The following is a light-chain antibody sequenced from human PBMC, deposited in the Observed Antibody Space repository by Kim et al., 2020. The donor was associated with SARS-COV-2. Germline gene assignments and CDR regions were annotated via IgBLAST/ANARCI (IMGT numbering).Light chain of an antibody. CDR1: SLRTQY. CDR3: NSRDSSGNHLV. CDR2: DKF. V-gene: IGLV3-19*01. J-gene: IGLJ3*02. Sequence: ALGQTVRITCQGDSLRTQYASGYQQKPGQAPILVIYDKFNRPSGIPDRFSGSGSGNTTSLTITRAQAEDEADYYCNSRDSSGNHLVFGGGTQLTVL.